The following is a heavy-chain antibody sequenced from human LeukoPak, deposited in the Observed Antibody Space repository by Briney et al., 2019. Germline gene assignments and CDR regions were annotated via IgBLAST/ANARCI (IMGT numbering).Heavy chain of an antibody. Sequence: GGSLRLSCAASGFTFSSYSINWVRQAPGKGLEWVSCVSSTSSFIYYADSVKGRFTISRDNAKNSLYLQMNSLRAEDTAVYYCARPRDAFDIWGQGTMVTVSS. J-gene: IGHJ3*02. CDR2: VSSTSSFI. V-gene: IGHV3-21*01. CDR1: GFTFSSYS. CDR3: ARPRDAFDI.